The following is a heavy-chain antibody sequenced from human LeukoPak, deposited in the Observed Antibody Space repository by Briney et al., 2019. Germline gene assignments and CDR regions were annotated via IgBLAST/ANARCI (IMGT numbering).Heavy chain of an antibody. D-gene: IGHD5-12*01. Sequence: GGSLRLSCATSGFTVSDNYMSWVRQAPGKGLEWVSVIYSGGSTFYADSVKGRFTISRDSSKNTVYLQMNSLRAEDTAVYYCAGGYSGYNNWLDPWGQGTLVTVSS. CDR2: IYSGGST. J-gene: IGHJ5*02. CDR3: AGGYSGYNNWLDP. V-gene: IGHV3-66*01. CDR1: GFTVSDNY.